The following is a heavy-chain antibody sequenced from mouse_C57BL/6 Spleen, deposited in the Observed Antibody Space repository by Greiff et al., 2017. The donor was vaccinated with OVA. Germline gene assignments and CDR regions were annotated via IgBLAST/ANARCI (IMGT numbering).Heavy chain of an antibody. Sequence: VKLMESGAELVKPGASVKLSCKASGYTFTEYTIHWVKQRSGQGLEWIGWFYPGSGSIKYNEKFKDKATLTADKSSSTVYMELSRLTSEDSAVYFCARHEERAGTDYAMDYWGQGTSVTVSS. V-gene: IGHV1-62-2*01. CDR1: GYTFTEYT. D-gene: IGHD3-3*01. CDR3: ARHEERAGTDYAMDY. CDR2: FYPGSGSI. J-gene: IGHJ4*01.